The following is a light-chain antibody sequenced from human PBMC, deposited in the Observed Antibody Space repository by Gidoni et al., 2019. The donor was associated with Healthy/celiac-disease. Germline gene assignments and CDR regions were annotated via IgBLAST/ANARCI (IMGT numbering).Light chain of an antibody. V-gene: IGLV2-14*01. Sequence: QSARPQPASVSGSPGPSITISCTGTSSYVGGYNYVSWYQQHPGKAPKLMIYDVSNRPSGVSNRFSGSKSGNTASLTISGLQAEDEADYYCSSDTSSSPWVFGGGTKLTVL. CDR2: DVS. J-gene: IGLJ3*02. CDR3: SSDTSSSPWV. CDR1: SSYVGGYNY.